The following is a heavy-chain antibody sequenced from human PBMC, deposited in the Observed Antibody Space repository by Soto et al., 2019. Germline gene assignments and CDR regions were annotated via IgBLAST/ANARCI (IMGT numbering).Heavy chain of an antibody. D-gene: IGHD1-26*01. J-gene: IGHJ6*02. CDR3: ARETALVGANNYYGMDV. CDR2: ISSSGSTI. Sequence: QVQLVESGGGLVKPGGSLRLSCAASGFTFSDYYMSWIRQAPGQGLEWVSYISSSGSTIYYADSVKGRFTISRDNAKNPLYLQMNDLRAEDTAVYYCARETALVGANNYYGMDVWGQGTTVTGSS. CDR1: GFTFSDYY. V-gene: IGHV3-11*01.